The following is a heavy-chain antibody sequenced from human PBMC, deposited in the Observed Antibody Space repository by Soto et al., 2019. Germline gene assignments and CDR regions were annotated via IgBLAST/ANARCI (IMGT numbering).Heavy chain of an antibody. CDR1: GFTFSSYA. CDR3: AKDNGSEDYYDSSGYDY. D-gene: IGHD3-22*01. V-gene: IGHV3-23*01. Sequence: GGSLRISCAASGFTFSSYAMSWVRQAPGKGLEWVSAISGSGDSTYYADSVKGRFTISRDNSKNTLYLQMNSLRTEDTAVYYCAKDNGSEDYYDSSGYDYWGQGTLVNVSS. J-gene: IGHJ4*02. CDR2: ISGSGDST.